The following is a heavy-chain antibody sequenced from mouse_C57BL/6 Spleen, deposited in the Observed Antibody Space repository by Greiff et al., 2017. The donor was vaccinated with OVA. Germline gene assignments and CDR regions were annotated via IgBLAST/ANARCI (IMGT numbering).Heavy chain of an antibody. CDR3: AGEGHDYGSSYSNFDV. CDR2: IYPGSGST. J-gene: IGHJ1*03. CDR1: GYTFTSYW. D-gene: IGHD1-1*01. V-gene: IGHV1-55*01. Sequence: QVQLQQPGAELVKPGASVKMSCKASGYTFTSYWITWVKQRPGQGLEWIGDIYPGSGSTNYNEKFKSKATLTVDTSSSTAYMQLSSLTSEDSAVYDCAGEGHDYGSSYSNFDVWGTGTTVTVSS.